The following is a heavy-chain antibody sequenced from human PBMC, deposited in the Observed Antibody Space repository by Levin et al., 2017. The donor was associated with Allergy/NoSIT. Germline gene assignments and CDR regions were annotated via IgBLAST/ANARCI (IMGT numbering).Heavy chain of an antibody. J-gene: IGHJ4*02. CDR1: GFTFSSYG. CDR3: AKGGWGFGELFDY. D-gene: IGHD3-10*01. Sequence: GESLKISCAASGFTFSSYGMHWVRQAPGKGLEWVAVISYDGSNKYYADSVKGRFTISRDNSKNTLYLQMNSLRAEDTAVYYCAKGGWGFGELFDYWGQGTLVTVSS. V-gene: IGHV3-30*18. CDR2: ISYDGSNK.